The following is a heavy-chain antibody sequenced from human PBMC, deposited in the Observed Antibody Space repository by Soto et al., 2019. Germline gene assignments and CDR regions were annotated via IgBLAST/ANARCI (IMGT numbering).Heavy chain of an antibody. CDR3: AKDLIYSGSGMEV. V-gene: IGHV3-30*18. CDR2: ISYDGSNK. J-gene: IGHJ6*02. Sequence: QVQLVESGGGVVQPGRSLRLSCAASGFTFSSYGMHWVRQAPGKGLEWVAVISYDGSNKYYADSVKGRFTISRDNSKNSLYLQMNSLKSEDTAVDDGAKDLIYSGSGMEVWGQGTTVTVSS. CDR1: GFTFSSYG. D-gene: IGHD2-15*01.